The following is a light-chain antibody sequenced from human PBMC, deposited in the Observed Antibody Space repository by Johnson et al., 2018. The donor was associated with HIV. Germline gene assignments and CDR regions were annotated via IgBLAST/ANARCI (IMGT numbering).Light chain of an antibody. CDR2: DND. V-gene: IGLV1-51*01. CDR3: ETWDSSLRGV. CDR1: DSNIGNNY. Sequence: QLVLTQPPSVSAAPGQKVTISCFGSDSNIGNNYVSWYQQLPGTAPKLLIYDNDKRPSGIPDRFSGSKSGTSATLGITGLQTGDEADYYCETWDSSLRGVFGTGTKVTVL. J-gene: IGLJ1*01.